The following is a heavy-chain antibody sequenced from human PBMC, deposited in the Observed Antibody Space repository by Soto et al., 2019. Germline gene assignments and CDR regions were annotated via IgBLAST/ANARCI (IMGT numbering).Heavy chain of an antibody. CDR1: GYTFTRYC. CDR3: ARTYYYDSSGYAPHFDY. CDR2: ISAYNGNT. V-gene: IGHV1-18*01. Sequence: ASVKVSCKASGYTFTRYCISWVRQAPGQGLEWMGWISAYNGNTNYAQKLQGRVTMTTDTSTSTAYMELRSLRSDDTAVYYCARTYYYDSSGYAPHFDYWGQGTLVTSPQ. J-gene: IGHJ4*02. D-gene: IGHD3-22*01.